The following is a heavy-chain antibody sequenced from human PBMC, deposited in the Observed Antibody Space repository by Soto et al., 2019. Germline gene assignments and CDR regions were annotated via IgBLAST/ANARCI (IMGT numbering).Heavy chain of an antibody. CDR2: IYYSGST. D-gene: IGHD6-19*01. Sequence: QVQLQESGPGLVKPSETLSLTCTVSGGSISSYYWSWIRQPPGKGLEWIGYIYYSGSTNYNPSLKSRVTISVDTSKNQFSLKLSSVTAADTAVYYCARRNSSGWYRPLGLVHWYFDLWGRGTLVTVSS. CDR3: ARRNSSGWYRPLGLVHWYFDL. V-gene: IGHV4-59*01. J-gene: IGHJ2*01. CDR1: GGSISSYY.